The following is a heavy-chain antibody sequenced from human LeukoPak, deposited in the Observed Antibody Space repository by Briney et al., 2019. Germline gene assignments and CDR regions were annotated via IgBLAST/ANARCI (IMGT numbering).Heavy chain of an antibody. J-gene: IGHJ6*02. CDR2: ISAYNGNT. V-gene: IGHV1-18*01. CDR1: GYTFTSYG. CDR3: ARDRPISYYDILTGYYYYGMDV. Sequence: ASVKVSCKASGYTFTSYGIRWVRQAPGQGLEWMGWISAYNGNTNYAQKLQGRVTMTTDTSTSTAYMELRSLRSDDTAVYYCARDRPISYYDILTGYYYYGMDVWGQGTTVTVSS. D-gene: IGHD3-9*01.